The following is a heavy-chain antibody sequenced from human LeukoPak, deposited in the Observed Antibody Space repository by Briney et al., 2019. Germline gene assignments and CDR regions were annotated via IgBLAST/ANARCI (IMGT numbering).Heavy chain of an antibody. V-gene: IGHV4-59*08. CDR1: GGSISSYY. J-gene: IGHJ4*02. CDR2: IYYSGST. Sequence: SETLALPCTVSGGSISSYYWSWIRQPPGKGLEWIGYIYYSGSTNYTPSLKSRVTISVDTSKNQFSLKLSSVTAADTAVYYCATQGYSSGWYMYYWGQGTLVTVSS. D-gene: IGHD6-19*01. CDR3: ATQGYSSGWYMYY.